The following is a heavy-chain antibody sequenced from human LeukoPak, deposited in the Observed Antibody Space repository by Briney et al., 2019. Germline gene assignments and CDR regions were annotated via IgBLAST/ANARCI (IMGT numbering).Heavy chain of an antibody. V-gene: IGHV3-23*01. Sequence: AGGSLRLSCAASGFTFSTCAMAWVRQAPGKGLEWVAAVSGISDSMHYADSVKGRFTISRDNSRNTLFLQMNTLRGDDTAIYYCAKANRVATRAYESWGQGTLVTVSS. D-gene: IGHD5-12*01. CDR3: AKANRVATRAYES. J-gene: IGHJ5*02. CDR1: GFTFSTCA. CDR2: VSGISDSM.